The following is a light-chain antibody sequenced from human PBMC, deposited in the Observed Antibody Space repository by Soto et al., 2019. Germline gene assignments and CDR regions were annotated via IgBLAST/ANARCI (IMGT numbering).Light chain of an antibody. J-gene: IGLJ1*01. Sequence: QSVLTQPRSVSGSPGQSVTISCTGTSSDVGGYNYVSWYQPHPGKAPKLMIYDVSKRPSGVPDRFSGSKSGNTASLTISGLQAEDEADYYCCSYAGSYSDVFGTGTKLTVL. CDR2: DVS. V-gene: IGLV2-11*01. CDR3: CSYAGSYSDV. CDR1: SSDVGGYNY.